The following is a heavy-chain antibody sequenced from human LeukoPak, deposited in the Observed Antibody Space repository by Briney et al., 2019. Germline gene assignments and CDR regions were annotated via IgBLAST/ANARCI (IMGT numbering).Heavy chain of an antibody. J-gene: IGHJ3*02. CDR2: ISSSSSYI. V-gene: IGHV3-21*01. CDR3: ARHVSIPKAHYDFWSGYYMGDRDAFDI. D-gene: IGHD3-3*01. Sequence: GGSLRLSCAASGFTFSSYSMNWVRQAPGKGLEWVSSISSSSSYIYYADSVKGRFTISRDNAKNSLYLQMNSLRAEDTAVYYCARHVSIPKAHYDFWSGYYMGDRDAFDIWGRGTMVTVSS. CDR1: GFTFSSYS.